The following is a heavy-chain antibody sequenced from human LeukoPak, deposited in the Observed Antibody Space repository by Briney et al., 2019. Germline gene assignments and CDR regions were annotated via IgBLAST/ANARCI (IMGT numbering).Heavy chain of an antibody. CDR2: IIPIFGTA. D-gene: IGHD5-12*01. Sequence: ASVKVSCKASGGTFSSYAISWVRQAPGQGLEWMGGIIPIFGTANYAQKFQGRVTITADESTSTAYMELSSLRSEDTAVYYCAKATTPHYYYYMDVWGKGTTVTISS. V-gene: IGHV1-69*13. CDR3: AKATTPHYYYYMDV. CDR1: GGTFSSYA. J-gene: IGHJ6*03.